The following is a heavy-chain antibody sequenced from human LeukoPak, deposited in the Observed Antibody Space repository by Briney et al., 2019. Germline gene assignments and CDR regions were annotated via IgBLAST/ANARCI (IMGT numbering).Heavy chain of an antibody. J-gene: IGHJ4*02. V-gene: IGHV4-59*08. CDR1: GGSISNYY. D-gene: IGHD3-9*01. CDR2: IYYSGST. Sequence: SETLSLTCTVSGGSISNYYWSWIRQPPGKGLEWIGYIYYSGSTNYNPSLKSRVTVSVDTSKNLFSLKLSSVTAADTAVYYCARLRNYDILTGYYGFYFDYWGQGTLVTVSS. CDR3: ARLRNYDILTGYYGFYFDY.